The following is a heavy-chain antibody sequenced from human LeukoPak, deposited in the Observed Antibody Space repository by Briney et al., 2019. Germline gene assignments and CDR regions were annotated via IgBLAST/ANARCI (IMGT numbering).Heavy chain of an antibody. J-gene: IGHJ4*02. V-gene: IGHV4-4*02. Sequence: SETLSLTCAVSGGSISSSSSICWTWVRQPPGEGLEWIGEIYHNGATNYNPSLESRVTMLLDKSKNQLFLKLNSVTAADTAVYYCARNGGNSDYDYWGQGTLVTVS. CDR1: GGSISSSSSIC. D-gene: IGHD4-23*01. CDR2: IYHNGAT. CDR3: ARNGGNSDYDY.